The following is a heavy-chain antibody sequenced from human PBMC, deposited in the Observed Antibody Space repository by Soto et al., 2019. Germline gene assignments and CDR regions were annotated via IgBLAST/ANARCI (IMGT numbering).Heavy chain of an antibody. D-gene: IGHD3-22*01. CDR2: IIPIFGTA. CDR1: GGTFSSYA. Sequence: WASVKVSCKASGGTFSSYAISWVRQAPGQGLEWMGGIIPIFGTANYAQKFQGRVTITADESTSTAYMELSSLRSEDTAVYYCAREGRYSSSSTYYYDSSGYHYPNYFDYWGQGTLVTVSS. CDR3: AREGRYSSSSTYYYDSSGYHYPNYFDY. J-gene: IGHJ4*02. V-gene: IGHV1-69*13.